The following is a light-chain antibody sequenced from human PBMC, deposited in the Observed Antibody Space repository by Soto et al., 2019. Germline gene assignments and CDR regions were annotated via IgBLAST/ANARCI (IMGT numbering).Light chain of an antibody. CDR3: AAWDDSLSAVV. Sequence: QSVLAQPPSASGTPGQRVTISCSGSSSNIGSNTVIWYQQLPGTAPKLLIYSHNQRPSGVPDRFSGSKSGTSASLAISGLQSEDEADYYCAAWDDSLSAVVFGGGTKLTVL. J-gene: IGLJ2*01. V-gene: IGLV1-44*01. CDR1: SSNIGSNT. CDR2: SHN.